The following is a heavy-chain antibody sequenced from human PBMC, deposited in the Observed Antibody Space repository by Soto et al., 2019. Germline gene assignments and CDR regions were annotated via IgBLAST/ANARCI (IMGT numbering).Heavy chain of an antibody. CDR1: GYSFTRYG. J-gene: IGHJ6*02. CDR2: ISGYNANT. V-gene: IGHV1-18*01. CDR3: ARMGDVPYYYYGLDV. D-gene: IGHD3-16*01. Sequence: QVQLVQSGAEVKKPGASVKVSCKASGYSFTRYGISWVRQAPGQGLEWMGWISGYNANTNYPENLQGRVTMTTDTSTSTAYMEVRNLICDDTAVYYCARMGDVPYYYYGLDVWGQGTTVTVSS.